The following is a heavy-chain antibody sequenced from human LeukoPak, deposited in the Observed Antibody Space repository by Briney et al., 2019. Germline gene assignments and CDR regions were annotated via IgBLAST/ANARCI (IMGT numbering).Heavy chain of an antibody. CDR3: ARNYLAAQWLLSGGDY. J-gene: IGHJ4*02. Sequence: GRSLRLSCAASGFTFSSYGMHWVRQAPGKGLEWVAVMSYDGSNKDYADSVKGRFTISRDNAKKSLSLQLNSLRAEDTAVYYCARNYLAAQWLLSGGDYWGQGTLVTVSS. CDR1: GFTFSSYG. CDR2: MSYDGSNK. D-gene: IGHD5-12*01. V-gene: IGHV3-30*03.